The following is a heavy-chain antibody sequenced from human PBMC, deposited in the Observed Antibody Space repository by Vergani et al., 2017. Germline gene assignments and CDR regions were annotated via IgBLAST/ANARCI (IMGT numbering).Heavy chain of an antibody. Sequence: EVELVQSGPEMRKPGESLKISCKGSEYSFGNYWMGWVRQMPGKGLEWMGLIYHADSDTRYSPSFQGQVNIAADKSLSTAFLQWDSLKASDTALYYCARHTTYTDSWGQGTLVTVSS. CDR2: IYHADSDT. J-gene: IGHJ4*02. V-gene: IGHV5-51*01. CDR1: EYSFGNYW. D-gene: IGHD1-1*01. CDR3: ARHTTYTDS.